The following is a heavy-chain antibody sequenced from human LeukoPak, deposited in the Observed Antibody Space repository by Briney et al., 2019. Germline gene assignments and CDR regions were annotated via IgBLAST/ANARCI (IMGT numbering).Heavy chain of an antibody. CDR1: GFTFSSYS. V-gene: IGHV3-48*04. CDR2: ISSSSTI. Sequence: GGSLRLSCAASGFTFSSYSMNWVRQAPGKGLEWVSYISSSSTIYYADSVKGRFTISRDNAKNSLYLQMNSLRAEDTAVYYCARSVRYCSSTSCPFDYWGQGTLVTVSS. D-gene: IGHD2-2*01. CDR3: ARSVRYCSSTSCPFDY. J-gene: IGHJ4*02.